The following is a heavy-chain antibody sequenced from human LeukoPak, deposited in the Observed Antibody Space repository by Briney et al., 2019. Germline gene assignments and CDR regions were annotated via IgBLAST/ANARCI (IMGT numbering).Heavy chain of an antibody. V-gene: IGHV3-23*01. J-gene: IGHJ3*02. CDR1: GFTFSSYA. CDR2: ISGSGGST. D-gene: IGHD6-6*01. Sequence: PGGSLRLSCAASGFTFSSYAMSWVRQAPGKGLEWVSAISGSGGSTYYADSVKGRFTISRDNSKNTLYLQMNSLRAEDTAVYYCARNGAAARRAFDIWGQGTMVTVSS. CDR3: ARNGAAARRAFDI.